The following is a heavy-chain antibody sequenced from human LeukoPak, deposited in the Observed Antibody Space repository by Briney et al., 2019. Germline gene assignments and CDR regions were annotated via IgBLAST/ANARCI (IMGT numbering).Heavy chain of an antibody. CDR2: ISSSSSYI. Sequence: GGSLRPSCAASGFTFSSYSMNWVRQAPGKGLEWVSSISSSSSYIYYADSVKGRFTISRDNAKNSLYLQMNSLRAEDTAVYYCARGYSYGPYYFDYWGQGTLVTVSS. CDR3: ARGYSYGPYYFDY. D-gene: IGHD5-18*01. J-gene: IGHJ4*02. CDR1: GFTFSSYS. V-gene: IGHV3-21*01.